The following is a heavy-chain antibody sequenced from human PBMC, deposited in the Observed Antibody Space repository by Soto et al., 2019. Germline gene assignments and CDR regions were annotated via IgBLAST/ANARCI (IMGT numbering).Heavy chain of an antibody. CDR1: GFTFSSYS. CDR3: ARADVVRYDILTGYLDYYYMDV. D-gene: IGHD3-9*01. CDR2: ISSSSSYI. J-gene: IGHJ6*03. Sequence: GGSLRLSCAASGFTFSSYSMNWVRQAPGKGLEWVSSISSSSSYIYYADSVKGRFTISRDNAKNSLYLQMNSLRAEDTAVYYCARADVVRYDILTGYLDYYYMDVWGKGTTVTVSS. V-gene: IGHV3-21*01.